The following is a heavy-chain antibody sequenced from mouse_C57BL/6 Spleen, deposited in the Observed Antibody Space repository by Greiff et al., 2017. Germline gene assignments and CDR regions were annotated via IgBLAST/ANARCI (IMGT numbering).Heavy chain of an antibody. CDR3: ARERGNSYYFDY. Sequence: QVQLQQSGAELVRPGTSVKMSCKASRYTFTNYWIGWAKQRPGHGLEWIGDIYPGGGYTNYNEKFKGKATLTADKSSSTAYMQFSSLTSEDSAIYYCARERGNSYYFDYWGQGTTLTVSS. V-gene: IGHV1-63*01. CDR2: IYPGGGYT. D-gene: IGHD2-1*01. CDR1: RYTFTNYW. J-gene: IGHJ2*01.